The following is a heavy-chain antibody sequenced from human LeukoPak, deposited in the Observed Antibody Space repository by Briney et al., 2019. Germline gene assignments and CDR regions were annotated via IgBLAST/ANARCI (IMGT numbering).Heavy chain of an antibody. CDR1: GFTFSSYG. D-gene: IGHD2-2*01. J-gene: IGHJ3*02. V-gene: IGHV3-30*02. Sequence: GGSLRLSCAASGFTFSSYGMHWVRQAPGKGLEWVAFIRYDGSNKYYADSVKGRFTISRDNSRNTLYLQMNSLRAEDTAVYYCAKGLYCSSTSCSDAFDIWGQGTMVTVSS. CDR3: AKGLYCSSTSCSDAFDI. CDR2: IRYDGSNK.